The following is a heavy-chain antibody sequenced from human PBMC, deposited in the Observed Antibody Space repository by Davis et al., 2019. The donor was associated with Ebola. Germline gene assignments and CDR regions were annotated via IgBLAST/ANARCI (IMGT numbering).Heavy chain of an antibody. CDR2: LYMSGST. CDR3: ARGVMTTVITDAFDI. Sequence: PGGSLRLSCAASGLTVSSNYLTWVRQAPGKGLEWVSTLYMSGSTYYADSVRGRFTISRDTSKNTLYLQMSSLRAEDTAVYYCARGVMTTVITDAFDIWGQGTMVTVSS. V-gene: IGHV3-53*01. D-gene: IGHD4-23*01. J-gene: IGHJ3*02. CDR1: GLTVSSNY.